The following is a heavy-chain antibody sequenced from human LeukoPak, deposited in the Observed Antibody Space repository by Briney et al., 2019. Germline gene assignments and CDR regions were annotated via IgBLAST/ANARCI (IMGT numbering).Heavy chain of an antibody. CDR2: IIPVLDIA. Sequence: SVKVSCKASGGSGSSYGISWVRQAAGQGPEGMGRIIPVLDIANYAQKFQGRVTISADKSTNTVYLELSSLRSDDTAVYYCARGSGSGLHRLDSWGQGTLVTVSS. CDR3: ARGSGSGLHRLDS. CDR1: GGSGSSYG. V-gene: IGHV1-69*04. D-gene: IGHD5-24*01. J-gene: IGHJ4*02.